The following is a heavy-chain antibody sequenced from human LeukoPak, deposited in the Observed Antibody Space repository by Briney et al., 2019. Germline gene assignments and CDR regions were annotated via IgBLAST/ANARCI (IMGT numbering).Heavy chain of an antibody. J-gene: IGHJ4*02. V-gene: IGHV4-38-2*02. CDR3: ARTVAGTGAYYFDY. D-gene: IGHD6-19*01. CDR2: IYHSGST. CDR1: GYSIRSGYY. Sequence: PSETLSLTCTVSGYSIRSGYYWGWIRQPPGKGLEWIGSIYHSGSTYYNPSLKSRVTISVDTSKNQFSLKLSSVTAADTAVYYCARTVAGTGAYYFDYWGQGTLVTVSS.